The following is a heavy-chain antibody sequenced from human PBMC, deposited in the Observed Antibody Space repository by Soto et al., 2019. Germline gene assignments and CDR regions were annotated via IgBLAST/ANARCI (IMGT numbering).Heavy chain of an antibody. D-gene: IGHD2-8*01. J-gene: IGHJ4*02. Sequence: ASVKVSCKTSGYTFSRYSINWVRQAPGQGLEWMAWISTNSGNTHYAERLQGRVTVTLDKTARTAFMEMWGLTSDDTAVYFCARANGYYDFWGQGXLVTVSS. CDR3: ARANGYYDF. V-gene: IGHV1-18*01. CDR1: GYTFSRYS. CDR2: ISTNSGNT.